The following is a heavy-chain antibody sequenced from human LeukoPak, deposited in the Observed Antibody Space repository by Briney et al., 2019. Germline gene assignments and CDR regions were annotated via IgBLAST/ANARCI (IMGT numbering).Heavy chain of an antibody. CDR1: GFSFKNYW. D-gene: IGHD6-6*01. J-gene: IGHJ4*02. V-gene: IGHV3-74*01. CDR3: TRARGARVPSGY. Sequence: GGSLRLSCAASGFSFKNYWMHWVRQAPGKGLEWVSRIDTDGSDTTYADSVKGRFTISRDNAKNTLYLQMHSLRVDDSAVYYCTRARGARVPSGYWGQGTLVTVSS. CDR2: IDTDGSDT.